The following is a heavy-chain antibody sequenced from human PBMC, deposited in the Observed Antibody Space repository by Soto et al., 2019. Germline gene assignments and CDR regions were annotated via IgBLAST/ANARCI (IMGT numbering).Heavy chain of an antibody. CDR2: IYYSGST. D-gene: IGHD2-2*01. CDR3: ARDIEDSSWYYYYGMDV. Sequence: SETLSLTCTVSGGSISSSSYYWGWIRQPPGKGLEWIGSIYYSGSTYYNPSLKSRVTISVDTSKNQFSLKLSSVTAADTAVYYCARDIEDSSWYYYYGMDVWGQGTTVTVSS. CDR1: GGSISSSSYY. J-gene: IGHJ6*02. V-gene: IGHV4-39*02.